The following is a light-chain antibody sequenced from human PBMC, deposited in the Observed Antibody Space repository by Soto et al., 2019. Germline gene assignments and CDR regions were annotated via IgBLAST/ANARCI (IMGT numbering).Light chain of an antibody. CDR2: KAS. CDR1: QTISSW. J-gene: IGKJ1*01. Sequence: DIQMTQSPSTLSGSVGDRVTITCRASQTISSWLAWYQQKPGKAPKLLIYKASTLKSGVPSRFSGSGSGTEFTLTISSLEPDDFATYYCQHYNCYPEAFGQGTKVELK. V-gene: IGKV1-5*03. CDR3: QHYNCYPEA.